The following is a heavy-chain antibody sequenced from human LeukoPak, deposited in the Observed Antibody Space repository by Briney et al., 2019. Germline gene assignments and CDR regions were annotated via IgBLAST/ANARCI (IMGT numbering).Heavy chain of an antibody. J-gene: IGHJ4*02. CDR2: VWYTGTDK. Sequence: AGGSLRLSCAASGFTFSHYGIHWVRQAPGKGLEWVAVVWYTGTDKYYTDSVKGRFTVSRDNSKNTVYLDMNSLRAEDTAVYFCARDRDYDYVWGSYRTFDYWGQGTLVTVSS. V-gene: IGHV3-33*01. CDR3: ARDRDYDYVWGSYRTFDY. CDR1: GFTFSHYG. D-gene: IGHD3-16*02.